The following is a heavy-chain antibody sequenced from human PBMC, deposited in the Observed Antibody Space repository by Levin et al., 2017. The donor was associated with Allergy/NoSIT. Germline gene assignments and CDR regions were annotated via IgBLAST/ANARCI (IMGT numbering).Heavy chain of an antibody. CDR2: IYYSGST. J-gene: IGHJ6*02. D-gene: IGHD1-26*01. V-gene: IGHV4-39*01. CDR1: GGSISSSSYY. Sequence: KSSETLSLTCTVSGGSISSSSYYWGWIRQPPGKGLEWIGSIYYSGSTYYNPSLKSRVTISVDTSKNQFSLKLSSVTAADTAVYYCARHRSELYPRFSSGYYYYGMDVWGQGTTVTVSS. CDR3: ARHRSELYPRFSSGYYYYGMDV.